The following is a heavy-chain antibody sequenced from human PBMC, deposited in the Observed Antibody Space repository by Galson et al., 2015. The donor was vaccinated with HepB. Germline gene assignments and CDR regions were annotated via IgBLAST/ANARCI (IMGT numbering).Heavy chain of an antibody. CDR2: TYYRSRWYN. Sequence: CAISGDSVSGDSATWHWIRQSPSRGLEWLGRTYYRSRWYNDYPVSMKSRITINPDTSKNQFSLQLNSVTPDDTAVYYCARIDDYVGWFDPWGQGILVTVSS. V-gene: IGHV6-1*01. CDR1: GDSVSGDSAT. CDR3: ARIDDYVGWFDP. D-gene: IGHD4-23*01. J-gene: IGHJ5*02.